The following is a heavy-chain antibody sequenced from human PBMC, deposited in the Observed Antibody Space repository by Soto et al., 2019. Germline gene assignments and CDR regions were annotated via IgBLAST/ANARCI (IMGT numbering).Heavy chain of an antibody. J-gene: IGHJ3*02. CDR2: IYHSGST. CDR1: GGSISSSNW. V-gene: IGHV4-4*02. D-gene: IGHD3-16*02. CDR3: ARGWYYDYVWGSYRLSTFDI. Sequence: SETLSLTCAVSGGSISSSNWWSWVRQPPGKGLEWIGEIYHSGSTNYNPSLKSRVTISVDKSKNQFSLKLSSVTAADTAVYYCARGWYYDYVWGSYRLSTFDIWGQGTMVTVSS.